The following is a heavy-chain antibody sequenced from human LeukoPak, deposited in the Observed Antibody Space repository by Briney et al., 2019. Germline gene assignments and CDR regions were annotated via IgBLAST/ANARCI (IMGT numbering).Heavy chain of an antibody. D-gene: IGHD1-26*01. CDR1: GGSMNSSPY. V-gene: IGHV4-39*01. J-gene: IGHJ4*02. Sequence: SETLSLTCSVSGGSMNSSPYWAWIRQSPGKGLEWIGSIYYSGITYYNPSLKSRVTISVDTSKNQFSLKLSSVTAADTAVYYCASWGATHHYFDSWGRGTLVTVFS. CDR3: ASWGATHHYFDS. CDR2: IYYSGIT.